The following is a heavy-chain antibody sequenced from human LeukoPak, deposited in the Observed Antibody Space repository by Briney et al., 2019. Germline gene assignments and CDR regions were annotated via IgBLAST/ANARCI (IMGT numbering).Heavy chain of an antibody. CDR1: GFSFSSYS. V-gene: IGHV3-48*01. CDR2: IAYTNTI. Sequence: GGSLRLSCTASGFSFSSYSMNWVRQAPGKGLEWVAYIAYTNTIHYADSVRGRFAISRDNAKNSLYLQLNSLRAEDTAVYYCARDPHSLNYWGEGTRVTVSS. CDR3: ARDPHSLNY. J-gene: IGHJ4*02.